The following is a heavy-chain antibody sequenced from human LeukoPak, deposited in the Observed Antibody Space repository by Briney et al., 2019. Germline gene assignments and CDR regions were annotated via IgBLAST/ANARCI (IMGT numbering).Heavy chain of an antibody. V-gene: IGHV3-48*03. CDR2: ITRTGDRI. CDR3: ARDGGEGEFDF. J-gene: IGHJ4*02. Sequence: PGGSLRLSCAASGFTFSSYEMNWVRQAPGKGLEWIAYITRTGDRIQYADSVKGRFTISRDNAKNSLFLQMNSLRAEDTAVYYCARDGGEGEFDFWGQGTLVTVSS. CDR1: GFTFSSYE. D-gene: IGHD3-16*01.